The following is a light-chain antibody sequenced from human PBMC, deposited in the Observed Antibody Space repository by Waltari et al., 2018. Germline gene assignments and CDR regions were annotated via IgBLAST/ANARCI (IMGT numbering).Light chain of an antibody. Sequence: EIVLTQSPGTLSLSPGERATLSCRARQSVTSSYLAWYQQKPGQAPRPLVYGDSSRAAGIPDRFSGSGSGTDFTLTISRLEPEDFAVYCCQQYGSSPPTFGQGTKLEIK. V-gene: IGKV3-20*01. CDR3: QQYGSSPPT. J-gene: IGKJ2*01. CDR1: QSVTSSY. CDR2: GDS.